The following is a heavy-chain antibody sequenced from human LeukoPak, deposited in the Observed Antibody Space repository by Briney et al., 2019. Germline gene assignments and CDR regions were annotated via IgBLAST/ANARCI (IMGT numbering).Heavy chain of an antibody. CDR1: GSSISSSGYY. J-gene: IGHJ4*02. CDR2: MYYTVRT. CDR3: ARLTYGSGY. Sequence: SETLSLTCNVSGSSISSSGYYWGWIRQSPGKGLEWIGSMYYTVRTYYNPSLKSRVTIFVDTSKNQFSLKVSSVTVADTAVYYCARLTYGSGYWGQGTLVTVSS. D-gene: IGHD3-10*01. V-gene: IGHV4-39*01.